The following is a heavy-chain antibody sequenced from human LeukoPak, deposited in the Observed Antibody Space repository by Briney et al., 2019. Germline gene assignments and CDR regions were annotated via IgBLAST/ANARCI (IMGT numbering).Heavy chain of an antibody. CDR3: ARDGGYYDSSGALTPNWFDP. CDR2: IIPIFGTA. CDR1: GGTFSSYA. V-gene: IGHV1-69*13. J-gene: IGHJ5*02. Sequence: GASVKVSCKASGGTFSSYAISWVRQAPGQGLEWMGGIIPIFGTANYAQKFQGRVTITADESTSTAYMELSSLRSEDTAVYYCARDGGYYDSSGALTPNWFDPWGQGTLVTVSS. D-gene: IGHD3-22*01.